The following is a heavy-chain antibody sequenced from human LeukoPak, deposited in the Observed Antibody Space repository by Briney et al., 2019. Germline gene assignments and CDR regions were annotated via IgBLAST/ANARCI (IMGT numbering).Heavy chain of an antibody. CDR2: IYISGST. CDR1: GGSISSYY. Sequence: SETLSLTCTVSGGSISSYYWSRIRQPAGKRLEWIGRIYISGSTNYNPSLKSRVTMSVDTSKNQFSLKLTSVTAADTAVYYCARVGATKSYYYGMDVWGPGTTVSVSS. D-gene: IGHD1-26*01. CDR3: ARVGATKSYYYGMDV. V-gene: IGHV4-4*07. J-gene: IGHJ6*02.